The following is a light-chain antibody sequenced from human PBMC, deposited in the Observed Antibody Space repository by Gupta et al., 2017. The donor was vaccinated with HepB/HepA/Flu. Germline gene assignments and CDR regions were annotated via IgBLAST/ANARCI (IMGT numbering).Light chain of an antibody. CDR1: QTVKNIY. Sequence: EVVLTQAPGTLSLSPGERGTLSCRASQTVKNIYLACYQQKPGQAPRLLLYGASNRAAGVPHRFSGGGSSTAFTLTIIRMVPADFAVYYCRQDCGSARSFGQGTRVDI. J-gene: IGKJ2*03. CDR2: GAS. CDR3: RQDCGSARS. V-gene: IGKV3-20*01.